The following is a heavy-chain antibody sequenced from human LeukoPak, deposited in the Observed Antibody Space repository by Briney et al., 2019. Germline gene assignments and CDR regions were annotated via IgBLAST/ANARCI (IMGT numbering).Heavy chain of an antibody. J-gene: IGHJ4*02. CDR2: IKQDGGEN. V-gene: IGHV3-7*02. CDR1: GFTFSNYW. Sequence: GGYLRLSCAVSGFTFSNYWMSWVRQAPGKGLEWVAKIKQDGGENYYVDSVKGRFTISRDNAKNSLFLQMNSLRAEDTAVYYCASGGYYHGYWGQGTLVTVSS. CDR3: ASGGYYHGY. D-gene: IGHD5-18*01.